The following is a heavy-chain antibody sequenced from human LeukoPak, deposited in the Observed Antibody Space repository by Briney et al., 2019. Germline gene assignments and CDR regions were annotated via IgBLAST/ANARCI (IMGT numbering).Heavy chain of an antibody. J-gene: IGHJ5*02. CDR3: ARETPIAAAGTIWFDP. Sequence: SETLSLTCAVSGGSISSSNWWSWARQPPGKGLEWIGEIYHSGSTNYNPSLKSRVTISVDKSKNQFSLKLSSVTAADTAVYYCARETPIAAAGTIWFDPWGQGTLVTVSS. D-gene: IGHD6-13*01. V-gene: IGHV4-4*02. CDR1: GGSISSSNW. CDR2: IYHSGST.